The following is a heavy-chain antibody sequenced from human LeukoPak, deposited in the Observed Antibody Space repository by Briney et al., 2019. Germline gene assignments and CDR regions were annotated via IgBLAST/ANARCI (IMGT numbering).Heavy chain of an antibody. CDR1: GGSISSSIYY. CDR3: ARLADCSSTSCYDH. CDR2: IYYSGSP. D-gene: IGHD2-2*01. Sequence: PSETLSLTCTVSGGSISSSIYYWGWIRQPPGKGLEWIGSIYYSGSPYYNPSLKSRVIISVDTSKNQFSLKLKSVTAADMAVYYCARLADCSSTSCYDHWGQGTLATVSS. V-gene: IGHV4-39*01. J-gene: IGHJ4*02.